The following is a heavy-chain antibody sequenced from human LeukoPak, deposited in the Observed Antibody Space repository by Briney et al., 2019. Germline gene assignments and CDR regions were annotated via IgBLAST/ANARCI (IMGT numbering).Heavy chain of an antibody. CDR1: GFTFDDYA. J-gene: IGHJ4*02. CDR2: ISWNSDSI. Sequence: GRSLRLSCAASGFTFDDYAMHWVRQAPGKGLEWVSGISWNSDSIDYADSVKGRFTISRDNAKNSLYLQTNSLRAEDTALYYCAKSRVQSSLYFFDHWGQGSLVTVSS. V-gene: IGHV3-9*01. D-gene: IGHD2-2*01. CDR3: AKSRVQSSLYFFDH.